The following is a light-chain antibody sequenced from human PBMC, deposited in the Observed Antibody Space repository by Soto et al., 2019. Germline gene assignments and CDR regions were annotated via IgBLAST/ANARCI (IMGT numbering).Light chain of an antibody. CDR3: QQLNSYPIT. CDR1: RTIDNY. Sequence: DIQMTQSPSSLSASLGDRVTITCRASRTIDNYLNWYQQKPGRAPELLVYATSSLQSGVPSRFSGSGSGTEFTLTISSLQPEDFATFYCQQLNSYPITFGQGTRLEIK. CDR2: ATS. J-gene: IGKJ5*01. V-gene: IGKV1-17*01.